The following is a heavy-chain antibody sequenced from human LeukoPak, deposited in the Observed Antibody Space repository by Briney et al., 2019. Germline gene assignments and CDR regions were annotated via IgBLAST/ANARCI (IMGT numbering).Heavy chain of an antibody. CDR3: AYSSSWYRSWFDP. V-gene: IGHV1-2*02. CDR1: GYTFTGYY. CDR2: INPNSGGT. J-gene: IGHJ5*02. D-gene: IGHD6-13*01. Sequence: GASVKVSCKASGYTFTGYYMHWVRQAPGQGLEWMGWINPNSGGTNYAQKFQGRVTMTRDTSISTAYMEPSRLRSDDTAVYYCAYSSSWYRSWFDPWGQGTLVTVSS.